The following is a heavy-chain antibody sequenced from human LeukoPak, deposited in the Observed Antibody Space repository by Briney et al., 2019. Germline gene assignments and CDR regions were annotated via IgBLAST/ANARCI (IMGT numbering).Heavy chain of an antibody. J-gene: IGHJ4*02. V-gene: IGHV4-59*01. D-gene: IGHD5-18*01. CDR2: IYYSGST. Sequence: SETLSLTCTVSGDSISGYYWSWIRQPPGKGLEWIGYIYYSGSTNYNPSLKSRVTISVDTSKNQFSLKLSSVTAADTAVYYCARTRLEYSYGYYFDYWGQGTLVTVSS. CDR3: ARTRLEYSYGYYFDY. CDR1: GDSISGYY.